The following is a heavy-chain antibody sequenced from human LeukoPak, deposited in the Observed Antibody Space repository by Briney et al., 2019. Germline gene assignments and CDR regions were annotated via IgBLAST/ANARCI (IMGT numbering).Heavy chain of an antibody. CDR2: INHSGST. J-gene: IGHJ6*02. CDR1: GGSFSGYY. CDR3: ARYCGSTSCPYYYGMDV. D-gene: IGHD2-2*01. Sequence: SETLSLTCAVYGGSFSGYYWSWIRQPPGKGLEWIGEINHSGSTNYNPSLKSRVTISVDTSKNRFSLKLSSVTAADTAVYYCARYCGSTSCPYYYGMDVWGQGTTVTVSS. V-gene: IGHV4-34*01.